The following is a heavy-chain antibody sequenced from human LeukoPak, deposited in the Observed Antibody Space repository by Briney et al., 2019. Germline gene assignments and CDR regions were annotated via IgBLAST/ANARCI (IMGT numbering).Heavy chain of an antibody. Sequence: GGSLRLSCAASGFTFSSYAMGWVRQAPGKGLEWVSTISGSGGSTYSADSVKGRFTISRDNSKNTLSLQMNSLRAEDTAVYYCAKDVYSSSPYYFDYWGQGTLVTVSS. CDR1: GFTFSSYA. J-gene: IGHJ4*02. D-gene: IGHD6-13*01. CDR3: AKDVYSSSPYYFDY. V-gene: IGHV3-23*01. CDR2: ISGSGGST.